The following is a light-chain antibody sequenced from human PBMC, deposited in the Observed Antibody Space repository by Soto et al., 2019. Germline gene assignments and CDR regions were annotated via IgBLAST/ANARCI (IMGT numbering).Light chain of an antibody. J-gene: IGKJ4*01. CDR1: QSVSSN. CDR3: QQRSIWPLT. CDR2: GAS. Sequence: EIVMTQSPATLSVSPGERATLSCRASQSVSSNLAWYQQKPGQAPRLLIYGASNRATGIPARFSGSRSGTDFTLTISSLEPEDFAVYYCQQRSIWPLTFGGGTKVDIK. V-gene: IGKV3-11*01.